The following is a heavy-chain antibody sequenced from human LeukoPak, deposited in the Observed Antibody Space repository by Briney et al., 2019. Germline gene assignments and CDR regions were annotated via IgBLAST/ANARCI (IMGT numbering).Heavy chain of an antibody. CDR1: GGSFSAYY. J-gene: IGHJ4*02. D-gene: IGHD3-10*01. Sequence: SETLSLTCAVYGGSFSAYYWTWIRQPPGKGLEWIGEINHSGSTNYNPSLKSRVTISVDTSKNQFSLKLSSVTAADTAVYYCARGAKYYYGSGSYHFDYWGQGTLVTVSS. V-gene: IGHV4-34*01. CDR2: INHSGST. CDR3: ARGAKYYYGSGSYHFDY.